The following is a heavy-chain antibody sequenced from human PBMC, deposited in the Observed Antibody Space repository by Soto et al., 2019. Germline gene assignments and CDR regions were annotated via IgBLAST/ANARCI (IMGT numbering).Heavy chain of an antibody. V-gene: IGHV4-30-4*01. CDR2: IYYTGST. J-gene: IGHJ5*02. D-gene: IGHD2-15*01. Sequence: QVQLQESGPGPVKPSQTLSLSCSVSGGSISSGDYYWSWIRQPPGKGLEWIGYIYYTGSTYYNPSLKSRVTISVDTSKNQFSLNLSSVTAADTAVYYCARVGYCSGDTCYLAWFDPWGRGTQVNVSS. CDR1: GGSISSGDYY. CDR3: ARVGYCSGDTCYLAWFDP.